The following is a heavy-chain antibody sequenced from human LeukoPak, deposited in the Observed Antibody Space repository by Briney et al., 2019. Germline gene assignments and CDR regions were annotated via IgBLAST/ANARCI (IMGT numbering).Heavy chain of an antibody. Sequence: PGGSLRLSCAASGFTFSSYAMSWVRQAPGKGLEWVSAISGSGGSTYYADSVKGRFTISRDNSKNTLYLQMNSLRAEDTAVYYCAKSAIRSWPAAGTSWCDYWGQGTLVTVSS. J-gene: IGHJ4*02. V-gene: IGHV3-23*01. CDR1: GFTFSSYA. CDR3: AKSAIRSWPAAGTSWCDY. CDR2: ISGSGGST. D-gene: IGHD6-13*01.